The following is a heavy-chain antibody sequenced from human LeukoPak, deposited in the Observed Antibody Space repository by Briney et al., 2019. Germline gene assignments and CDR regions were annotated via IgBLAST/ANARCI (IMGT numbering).Heavy chain of an antibody. Sequence: SETLSLTCTVSGVSISSYYWSWVRQPAGEGREWVGRIYSGGSTNYNPSLKSRVTMSVDSSNNQFSLKLSSVTAADTAVFYCARENTGSYREFDYWGEGTLVSVSS. J-gene: IGHJ4*02. CDR2: IYSGGST. CDR1: GVSISSYY. D-gene: IGHD1-26*01. CDR3: ARENTGSYREFDY. V-gene: IGHV4-4*07.